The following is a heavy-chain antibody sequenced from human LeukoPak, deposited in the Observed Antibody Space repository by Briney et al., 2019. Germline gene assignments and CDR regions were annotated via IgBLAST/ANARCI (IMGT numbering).Heavy chain of an antibody. V-gene: IGHV1/OR15-1*04. Sequence: ASVKVSCKASGYIFTDYYMHWVRQAPGQELGWMGRINPNSGGTNYAQKFQGRVTMTRDTSISTAYLQWNSLKASDTAMYFCARRAVTGPLVEYWGQGTLVTVSS. CDR2: INPNSGGT. CDR3: ARRAVTGPLVEY. J-gene: IGHJ4*02. CDR1: GYIFTDYY. D-gene: IGHD2-21*02.